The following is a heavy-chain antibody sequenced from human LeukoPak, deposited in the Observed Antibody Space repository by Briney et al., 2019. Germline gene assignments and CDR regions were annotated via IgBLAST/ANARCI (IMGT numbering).Heavy chain of an antibody. CDR3: ARDRTDYDILTGYYTGVYYYMDV. J-gene: IGHJ6*03. V-gene: IGHV4-4*07. CDR2: IYTSGST. CDR1: GGSISSYY. D-gene: IGHD3-9*01. Sequence: SETLSLTCTVSGGSISSYYWSWIRQPAGRGLEWIGRIYTSGSTNYNPSLKSRVTMSVDTSKNQFSLKLSSVTAADTAVYYRARDRTDYDILTGYYTGVYYYMDVWGKGTTVTVSS.